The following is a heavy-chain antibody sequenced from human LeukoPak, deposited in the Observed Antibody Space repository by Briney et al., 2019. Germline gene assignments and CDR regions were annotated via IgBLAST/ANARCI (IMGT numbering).Heavy chain of an antibody. CDR3: AKGEGNVGGGRLALGTYYYFYMDV. Sequence: PSETLSLTCTVSPASISIYSWSWIRQPPGRGLEWIGSLYYSGSTSYNPSLKSRVTMSVDTSKNQFSLSLTSVTAADTAVYYCAKGEGNVGGGRLALGTYYYFYMDVWGKGTTVTVSS. V-gene: IGHV4-59*01. CDR1: PASISIYS. D-gene: IGHD2-15*01. J-gene: IGHJ6*03. CDR2: LYYSGST.